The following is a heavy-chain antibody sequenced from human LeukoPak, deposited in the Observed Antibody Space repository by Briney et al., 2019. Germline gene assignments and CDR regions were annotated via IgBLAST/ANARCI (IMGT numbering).Heavy chain of an antibody. D-gene: IGHD3-10*01. CDR2: ISNSGGTV. V-gene: IGHV3-48*02. CDR3: ARVGRGVYGMDI. CDR1: GFTLRITG. J-gene: IGHJ6*02. Sequence: PGGSLRLSCAASGFTLRITGMNGVRQAPGKGLEWVSYISNSGGTVYYTDSVQGRFTISRDNARNSLFLQMNSLRDEDTAVYYCARVGRGVYGMDIWGPGTTVTVSS.